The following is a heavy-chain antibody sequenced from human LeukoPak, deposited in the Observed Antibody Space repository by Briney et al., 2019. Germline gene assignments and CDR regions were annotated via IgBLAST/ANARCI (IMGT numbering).Heavy chain of an antibody. Sequence: GGSLRLSCAASGFTFSTYGMSWVRQTPGKGLEWVSAISSGDAHTYSADSVKGRFTISRDNSKNTLYLRMNSLRAEDTAVYYCARFTGGNFDSWGQGTLVTVSS. CDR2: ISSGDAHT. J-gene: IGHJ4*02. D-gene: IGHD1-14*01. V-gene: IGHV3-23*01. CDR1: GFTFSTYG. CDR3: ARFTGGNFDS.